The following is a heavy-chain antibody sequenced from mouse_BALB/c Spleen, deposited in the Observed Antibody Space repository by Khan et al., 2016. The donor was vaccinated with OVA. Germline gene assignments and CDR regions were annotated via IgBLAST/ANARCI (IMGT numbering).Heavy chain of an antibody. Sequence: QVQLKQPGAELVKAGASVKMSCKASGYTFPSYWMHWVKQRLGQGLEWFAETNPTNGRTYYNEKFKSKATLTVDKSSSTAYMLLSGPTFEDSAGYYCARIKKIVATDFDYWGQGTTLTVSS. CDR3: ARIKKIVATDFDY. CDR2: TNPTNGRT. J-gene: IGHJ2*01. CDR1: GYTFPSYW. V-gene: IGHV1S81*02. D-gene: IGHD1-1*01.